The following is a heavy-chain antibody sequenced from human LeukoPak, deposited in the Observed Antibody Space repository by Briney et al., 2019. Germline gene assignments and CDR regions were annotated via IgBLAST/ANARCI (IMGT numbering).Heavy chain of an antibody. CDR2: INTNTGNP. D-gene: IGHD3-22*01. CDR3: ARDPNHYYDSSGYYGDY. V-gene: IGHV7-4-1*02. Sequence: ASVKVSCKASGYTFTNYAMNWVRQAPGQGLEWMGWINTNTGNPTYAQGFTGRFVFSLDTSVSTAYLQISSLRAEDTAVYYCARDPNHYYDSSGYYGDYWGQGTLVTVSS. J-gene: IGHJ4*02. CDR1: GYTFTNYA.